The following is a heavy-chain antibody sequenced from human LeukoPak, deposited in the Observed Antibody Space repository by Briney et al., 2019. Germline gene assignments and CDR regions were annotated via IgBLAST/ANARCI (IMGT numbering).Heavy chain of an antibody. CDR2: IGSNGEST. Sequence: GGSLRLSCAGSGFTFSNYAMYWVRQAPGKGLENVAGIGSNGESTYYANSVKGRFTISRDNSKTTLFLQMGSLRAEDMAVYYCARGNVVGATRPFDYWGQGTLVTVSS. J-gene: IGHJ4*02. V-gene: IGHV3-64*01. D-gene: IGHD1-26*01. CDR3: ARGNVVGATRPFDY. CDR1: GFTFSNYA.